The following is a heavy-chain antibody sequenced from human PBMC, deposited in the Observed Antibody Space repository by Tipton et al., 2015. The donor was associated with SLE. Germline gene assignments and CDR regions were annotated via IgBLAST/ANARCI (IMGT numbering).Heavy chain of an antibody. V-gene: IGHV3-30*03. CDR1: GFTVSSND. Sequence: SLRLSCAASGFTVSSNDMSWVRQAPGKGLEWVAVISYDGSNKYEDSVKGRFTISRDNSKNTLYLQMNSLRAEDTAVYYCAGELLDYFDFWGQGTLVTVSS. CDR3: AGELLDYFDF. D-gene: IGHD1-26*01. CDR2: ISYDGSNK. J-gene: IGHJ4*02.